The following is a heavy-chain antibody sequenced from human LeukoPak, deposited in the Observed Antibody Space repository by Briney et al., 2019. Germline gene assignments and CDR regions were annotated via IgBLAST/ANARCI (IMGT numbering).Heavy chain of an antibody. J-gene: IGHJ4*02. D-gene: IGHD5-12*01. CDR1: GFTFSGSA. CDR3: TRPTYDYYFDY. Sequence: GGSLRLSCAASGFTFSGSAMHWVRQASGKGLEWVGRIRSKANSYATAYAASVKGRFTISRDDSKNTAYVQMNSLKTEDTAVYYCTRPTYDYYFDYWGQGTLVTVSS. CDR2: IRSKANSYAT. V-gene: IGHV3-73*01.